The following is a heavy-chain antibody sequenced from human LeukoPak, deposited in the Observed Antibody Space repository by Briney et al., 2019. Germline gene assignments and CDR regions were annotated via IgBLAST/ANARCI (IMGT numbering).Heavy chain of an antibody. V-gene: IGHV1-46*01. J-gene: IGHJ4*02. Sequence: ASVKVSCKASGYTFTSYYMHWVRQAPGQGLEWMGIINPSGGSTSYAQKFQGRVTMTRDTSTSTVYMELSSLRSEDTAVYYCARDFVSSGIAAASRYWGQGTLVTVSS. CDR2: INPSGGST. CDR3: ARDFVSSGIAAASRY. CDR1: GYTFTSYY. D-gene: IGHD6-13*01.